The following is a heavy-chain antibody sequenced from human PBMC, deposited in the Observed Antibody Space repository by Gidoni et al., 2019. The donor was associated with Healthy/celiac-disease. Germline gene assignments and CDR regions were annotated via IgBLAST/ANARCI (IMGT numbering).Heavy chain of an antibody. Sequence: EVQLVESGGGLVKPGGSLRLSCAASGFTFSSYSMNWVRQAPGKGLEWVSSISSSSGYIYYADSVKGRFTISRDNAKNSLYLQMNSLRAEDTAVYYCARGRRAGWFDYWGQGTLVTVSS. D-gene: IGHD6-19*01. CDR3: ARGRRAGWFDY. V-gene: IGHV3-21*01. CDR2: ISSSSGYI. CDR1: GFTFSSYS. J-gene: IGHJ4*02.